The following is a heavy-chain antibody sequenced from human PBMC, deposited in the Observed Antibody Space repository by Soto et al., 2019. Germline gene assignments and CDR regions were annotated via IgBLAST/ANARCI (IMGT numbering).Heavy chain of an antibody. Sequence: PSETLSLTCAVYGGSFSGYYWSWIRQPPGKGLEWIGEINHSGSTNYNPSLKSRVTISVDTSKNQFSLKLSSVTAADTAVYYCAVLALGAYFDYWGQGTLVTVSS. CDR3: AVLALGAYFDY. V-gene: IGHV4-34*01. CDR1: GGSFSGYY. D-gene: IGHD3-16*01. J-gene: IGHJ4*02. CDR2: INHSGST.